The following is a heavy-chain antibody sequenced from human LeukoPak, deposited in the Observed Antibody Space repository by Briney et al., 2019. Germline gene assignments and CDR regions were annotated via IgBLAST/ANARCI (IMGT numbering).Heavy chain of an antibody. D-gene: IGHD6-13*01. Sequence: PSETLSLTCTVSGGSISSYYWSWIRQPPGKGLEWIGYIYYSGGTNYNPSLKSRATISVDTSKNQFSLKLSSVTAADTAVYYCARLEGLATAGTDAFDIWGQGTMVTVSS. V-gene: IGHV4-59*01. CDR1: GGSISSYY. CDR3: ARLEGLATAGTDAFDI. CDR2: IYYSGGT. J-gene: IGHJ3*02.